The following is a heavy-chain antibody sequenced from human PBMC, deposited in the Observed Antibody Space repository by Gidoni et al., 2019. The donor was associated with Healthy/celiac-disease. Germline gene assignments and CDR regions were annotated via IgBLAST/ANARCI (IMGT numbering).Heavy chain of an antibody. J-gene: IGHJ4*02. CDR1: GGSISSYY. Sequence: QVQLQESGPGLVKPSETLSLTCTVSGGSISSYYWSWIRQPPGKGLEWIGYIYYSGSTNATPPLKSRVTLSVDTSKNQFSLKLSSVPAADPAVYYCAGGGGQLRPPNYWGQGTLVTVSS. V-gene: IGHV4-59*01. CDR2: IYYSGST. CDR3: AGGGGQLRPPNY. D-gene: IGHD6-6*01.